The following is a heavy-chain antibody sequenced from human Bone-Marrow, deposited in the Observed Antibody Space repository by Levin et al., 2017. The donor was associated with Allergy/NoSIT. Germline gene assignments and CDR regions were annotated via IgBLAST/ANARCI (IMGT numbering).Heavy chain of an antibody. Sequence: GESLKISCKASGYTFIDYPLYWLRQAPGQGPEWMGWINPKNGATKYAQRFQGRIIMTRDTSISTVYMELISLQSDDTAVYSCARGRRDLKDSGGAYSPLDYWGQGDLISVS. D-gene: IGHD2-15*01. CDR3: ARGRRDLKDSGGAYSPLDY. CDR2: INPKNGAT. V-gene: IGHV1-2*02. J-gene: IGHJ4*02. CDR1: GYTFIDYP.